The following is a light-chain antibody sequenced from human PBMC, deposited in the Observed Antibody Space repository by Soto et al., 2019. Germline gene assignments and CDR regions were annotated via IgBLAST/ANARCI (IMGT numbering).Light chain of an antibody. CDR1: QSVSSSY. V-gene: IGKV3-20*01. Sequence: EIVLTQSPGTLSLSPGERATLSCRASQSVSSSYFAWYQQKPGQAPRLLIYGASSSATGIPDRFSGSGSGTDFTLTISRLEPEDFAVYYCQQYGSSPPYTFGQGTKLEIK. J-gene: IGKJ2*01. CDR2: GAS. CDR3: QQYGSSPPYT.